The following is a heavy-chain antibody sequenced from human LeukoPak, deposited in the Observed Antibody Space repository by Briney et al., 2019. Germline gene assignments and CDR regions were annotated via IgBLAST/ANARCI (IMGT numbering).Heavy chain of an antibody. J-gene: IGHJ3*02. CDR1: AGSISSSSYY. Sequence: PSETLSLTCTVSAGSISSSSYYWGWIRQPPGKGLEWIGSIYYSGSTYYNPSLKSRVTISVDTSKNQFSLKLSSVTAADTAVYYCARRFRSWDAFDIWGQGTMVTVSS. CDR3: ARRFRSWDAFDI. V-gene: IGHV4-39*01. D-gene: IGHD6-13*01. CDR2: IYYSGST.